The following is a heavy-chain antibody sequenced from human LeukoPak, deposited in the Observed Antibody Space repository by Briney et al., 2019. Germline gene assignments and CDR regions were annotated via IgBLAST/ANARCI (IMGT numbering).Heavy chain of an antibody. CDR1: GGSISSVGYS. V-gene: IGHV4-30-2*02. Sequence: SDTLSLTCAVSGGSISSVGYSWSWIRQPPGKGLEWIGYIYHSGSTYYNPSLKSRVTISVDRSKNQFSLKLNSVIAADTAVYYCAGYGSGSYLKAFDYWGQGTLVTVSS. CDR2: IYHSGST. J-gene: IGHJ4*02. CDR3: AGYGSGSYLKAFDY. D-gene: IGHD3-10*01.